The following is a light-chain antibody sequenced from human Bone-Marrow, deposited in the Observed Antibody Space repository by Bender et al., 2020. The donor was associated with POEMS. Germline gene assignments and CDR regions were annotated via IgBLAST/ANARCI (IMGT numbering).Light chain of an antibody. CDR1: SRDIGNYNR. CDR3: SSFTTSTTWV. Sequence: QSVLTQPPSVSGSPGQSVTISCTGTSRDIGNYNRVSWYQQPPGTAPKVLIYEVSNRPSGVPDRFSGSKSGNTASLTISGLQTEDEAIYYCSSFTTSTTWVFGGGTKLTVL. V-gene: IGLV2-18*02. J-gene: IGLJ3*02. CDR2: EVS.